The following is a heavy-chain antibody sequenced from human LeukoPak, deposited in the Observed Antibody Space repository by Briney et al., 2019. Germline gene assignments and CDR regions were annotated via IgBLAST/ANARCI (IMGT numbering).Heavy chain of an antibody. J-gene: IGHJ3*02. CDR2: IGSGGRTK. CDR1: RFNLGQYW. CDR3: AREKWDEDAFDM. Sequence: GGSLRLSCAASRFNLGQYWMHWVRQVPGKGLVWVSRIGSGGRTKNYADSVRGRFTISRDNARNTLYLQMNSLRAEDTTVYYCAREKWDEDAFDMWGQGTMVTVSS. D-gene: IGHD1-26*01. V-gene: IGHV3-74*01.